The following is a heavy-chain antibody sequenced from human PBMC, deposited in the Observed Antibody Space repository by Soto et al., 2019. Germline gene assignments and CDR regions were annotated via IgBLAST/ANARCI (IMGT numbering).Heavy chain of an antibody. CDR2: ISAYNGNT. CDR3: ARDWRGAEGFDP. CDR1: GYIFTNYY. D-gene: IGHD3-3*01. J-gene: IGHJ5*02. V-gene: IGHV1-18*04. Sequence: ASVKVSCKASGYIFTNYYMHWVRQAPGQGLEWMGWISAYNGNTNYAQKLQGRVTMTTDTSTSTAYMELRSLTSDDTAVYFCARDWRGAEGFDPWGQGTLVTVSS.